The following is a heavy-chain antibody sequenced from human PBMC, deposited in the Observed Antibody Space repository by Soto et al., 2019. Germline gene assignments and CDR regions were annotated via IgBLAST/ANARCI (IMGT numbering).Heavy chain of an antibody. Sequence: QVQLVESGGGVVQPGRSLRLSCAASGFTFSNSGFHWVRQAPGKGLEWVAVISYDGGHRYYTDSVNGRFTISRDNSKNTVSRQMNNLRPDDTAVYYCAKDRGEPRDPPWSNWFDPWGLGTLVTVSS. CDR3: AKDRGEPRDPPWSNWFDP. D-gene: IGHD3-16*01. CDR1: GFTFSNSG. J-gene: IGHJ5*02. V-gene: IGHV3-30*18. CDR2: ISYDGGHR.